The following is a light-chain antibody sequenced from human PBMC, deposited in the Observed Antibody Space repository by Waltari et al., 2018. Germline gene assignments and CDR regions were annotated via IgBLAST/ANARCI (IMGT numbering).Light chain of an antibody. Sequence: YYRKPGHAQVLGIFKDIERPSGIHERFSGCRSGTTVTLTITRAQAEDEADYYCQSTDSSGTYVVFGGGTKRTV. CDR3: QSTDSSGTYVV. CDR2: KDI. J-gene: IGLJ2*01. V-gene: IGLV3-25*01.